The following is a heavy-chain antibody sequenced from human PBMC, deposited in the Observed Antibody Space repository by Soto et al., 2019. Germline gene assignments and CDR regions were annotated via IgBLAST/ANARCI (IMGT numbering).Heavy chain of an antibody. Sequence: GGSLRLSCAASGFTVSSNYMSWVRQAPGKGLEWVSVIYSGGSTYYADSVKGRFTISRDNSKNTLYLQMNSLRAEDTAVYYCARNYGDSPFDYWGQGTLVTVSS. CDR2: IYSGGST. D-gene: IGHD4-17*01. J-gene: IGHJ4*02. CDR3: ARNYGDSPFDY. V-gene: IGHV3-66*01. CDR1: GFTVSSNY.